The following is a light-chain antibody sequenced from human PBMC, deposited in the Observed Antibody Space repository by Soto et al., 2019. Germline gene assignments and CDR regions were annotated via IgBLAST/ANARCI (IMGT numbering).Light chain of an antibody. J-gene: IGKJ3*01. V-gene: IGKV1-27*01. CDR2: SAS. CDR3: QRTYNASART. CDR1: QGISRY. Sequence: DIQLTQSPSSLSASVGDKVTITCRVSQGISRYLNWYRQKPGKDPKLLIYSASNLQSGVPSRFSGSGSGTELTLTISSLQPVDVATYYPQRTYNASARTFRPGNKVHIK.